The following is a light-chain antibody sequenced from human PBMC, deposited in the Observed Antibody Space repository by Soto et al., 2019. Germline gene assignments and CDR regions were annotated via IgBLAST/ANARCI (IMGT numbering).Light chain of an antibody. CDR1: QSLANSF. J-gene: IGKJ5*01. CDR2: ETS. Sequence: EIVLTQSPGTLSLSPGERATLSCRASQSLANSFIAWYQQKPGQAPRLLIYETSSRASGIPDRFSGSGSGTDFTLTISRLEPEDFAVFYCQQYGTSEIIFGQGTRLEI. CDR3: QQYGTSEII. V-gene: IGKV3-20*01.